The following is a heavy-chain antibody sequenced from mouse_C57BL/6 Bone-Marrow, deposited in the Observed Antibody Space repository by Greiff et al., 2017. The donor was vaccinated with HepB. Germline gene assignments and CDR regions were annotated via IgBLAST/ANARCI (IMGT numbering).Heavy chain of an antibody. J-gene: IGHJ2*01. CDR3: TRNSITTVVDY. CDR2: IDPETGGT. V-gene: IGHV1-15*01. Sequence: VKLMESGAELVRPGASVTLSCKASGYTFTDYEMHWVKQTPVHGLEWIGAIDPETGGTAYNQKFKGKAILTADKSSSTAYMELRSLTSEDSAVYYCTRNSITTVVDYWGQGTTLTVSS. D-gene: IGHD1-1*01. CDR1: GYTFTDYE.